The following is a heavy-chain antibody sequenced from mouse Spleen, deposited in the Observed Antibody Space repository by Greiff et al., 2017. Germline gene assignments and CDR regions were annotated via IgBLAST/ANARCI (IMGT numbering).Heavy chain of an antibody. CDR3: ARSGLAGTRWYFDV. J-gene: IGHJ1*01. V-gene: IGHV1-39*01. Sequence: EVQLQQSGPELVKPGASVKISCKASGYSFTDYNMNWVKQSNGKSLEWIGVINPNYGTTSYNQKFKGKATLTVDQSSSTAYMQLSSLASEDSAVYYCARSGLAGTRWYFDVWGAGTTVTVSS. CDR2: INPNYGTT. CDR1: GYSFTDYN. D-gene: IGHD4-1*01.